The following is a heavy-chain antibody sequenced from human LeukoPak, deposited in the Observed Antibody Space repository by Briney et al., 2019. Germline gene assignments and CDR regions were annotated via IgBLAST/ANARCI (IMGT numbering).Heavy chain of an antibody. V-gene: IGHV4-39*07. J-gene: IGHJ4*02. CDR1: GGSIRSSYYY. CDR3: ARERGSYYVDY. CDR2: IYDSGST. Sequence: SETLSLTCTVSGGSIRSSYYYWGWIRQPPGKGLEWIGSIYDSGSTYYNPSLKSRVTISVDTSKNQFSLKLSSVTAADTAVYYCARERGSYYVDYWGQGTLVTVSS. D-gene: IGHD1-26*01.